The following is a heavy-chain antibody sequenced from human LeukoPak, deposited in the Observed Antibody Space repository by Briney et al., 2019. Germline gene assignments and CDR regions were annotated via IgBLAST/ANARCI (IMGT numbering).Heavy chain of an antibody. D-gene: IGHD2-15*01. CDR2: IRYDGSNK. CDR1: GFTFSSYG. Sequence: GGSLRLSCAASGFTFSSYGMHWVRQAPGKGLEWVAFIRYDGSNKYYADSVKGRFTISRDNSKNTLYLQMNSLRAEDTAVYYCARGGRAARSWFDPWGQGTLVTVSS. J-gene: IGHJ5*02. V-gene: IGHV3-30*02. CDR3: ARGGRAARSWFDP.